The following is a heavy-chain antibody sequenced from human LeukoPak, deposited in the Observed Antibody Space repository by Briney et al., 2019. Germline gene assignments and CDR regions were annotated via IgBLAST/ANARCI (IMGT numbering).Heavy chain of an antibody. V-gene: IGHV1-24*01. CDR3: ARDGIAAAVRNFDF. CDR1: GYTLTELS. J-gene: IGHJ4*02. D-gene: IGHD6-13*01. CDR2: FDPEDGET. Sequence: AASVKVSCKVSGYTLTELSMHWVRQAPGKGLEWMGGFDPEDGETIYAQKFQGRVTMTEDTSTDTAYMELSSLRSEDTAVYYCARDGIAAAVRNFDFWGQGNLVTVSS.